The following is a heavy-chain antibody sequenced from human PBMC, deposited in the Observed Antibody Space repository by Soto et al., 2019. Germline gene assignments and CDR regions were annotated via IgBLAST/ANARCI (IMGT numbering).Heavy chain of an antibody. D-gene: IGHD3-22*01. CDR3: ARDYYDSSGYYYTLDY. V-gene: IGHV4-59*01. Sequence: SETLSLTCTVSGGSISSYYWNWIRQPPGKGLEWIGYIYNSGNTNYNPSLKSRVTISVDTSKNQFSLKLSSVTAADTAVYYCARDYYDSSGYYYTLDYWGQGTLVTVS. CDR2: IYNSGNT. CDR1: GGSISSYY. J-gene: IGHJ4*02.